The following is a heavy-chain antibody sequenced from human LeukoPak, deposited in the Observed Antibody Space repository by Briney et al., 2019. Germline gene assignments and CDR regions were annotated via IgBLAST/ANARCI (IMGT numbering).Heavy chain of an antibody. V-gene: IGHV3-11*06. Sequence: PGGSLRLSCAASGFTFSDYELGPPGSRKGLEWISYIGIDSGNTNYADSVKGRFTISGDKAKNSLYLQMNSLRVEDTAVYYCARDYKYAFDNWGQGTLVTVSS. D-gene: IGHD5-24*01. J-gene: IGHJ4*02. CDR1: GFTFSDY. CDR3: ARDYKYAFDN. CDR2: IGIDSGNT.